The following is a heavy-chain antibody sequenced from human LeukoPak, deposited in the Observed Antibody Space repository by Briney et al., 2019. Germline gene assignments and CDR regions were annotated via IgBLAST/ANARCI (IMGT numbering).Heavy chain of an antibody. Sequence: PSETLSLTCTVSGGSISGYYWRWIRQPAGKGLEWIGRIYTSGNTNYNPSLKSRVTMSVDTSKNQFSLELSSVTAADTAVYFCARDVVAGRDYWGQGTLVTVSS. CDR2: IYTSGNT. V-gene: IGHV4-4*07. J-gene: IGHJ4*02. D-gene: IGHD6-19*01. CDR1: GGSISGYY. CDR3: ARDVVAGRDY.